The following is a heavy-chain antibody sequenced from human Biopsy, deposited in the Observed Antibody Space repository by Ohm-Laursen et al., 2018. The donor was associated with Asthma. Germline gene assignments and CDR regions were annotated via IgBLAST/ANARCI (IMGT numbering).Heavy chain of an antibody. CDR3: ARTYYDFLTGQVKDVFGV. CDR1: GYNFISFA. J-gene: IGHJ3*01. D-gene: IGHD3-9*01. V-gene: IGHV1-3*04. CDR2: VNTGNGDT. Sequence: VSSVKVSCKASGYNFISFAIQWVRQAPGQRLEWMGWVNTGNGDTKYSQKFQGRVTITRDTSASTAYMELRSLRSEDTATYYCARTYYDFLTGQVKDVFGVWGQGTMVSVSS.